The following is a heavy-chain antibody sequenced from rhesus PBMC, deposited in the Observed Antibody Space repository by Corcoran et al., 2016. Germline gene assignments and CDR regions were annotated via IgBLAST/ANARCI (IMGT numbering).Heavy chain of an antibody. D-gene: IGHD2-15*01. J-gene: IGHJ4*01. CDR3: ARATGGFVA. CDR1: GGTISSGYYY. Sequence: QVQLQESGPGVVKTSETLSLTCAVSGGTISSGYYYWSWIRQPPGKGLEWIGGIYCKCEKTNDNPSLKRPVTMSKDTSKNQFSLKLSSVTATDTAVYYCARATGGFVAWGQGVLVTVSS. V-gene: IGHV4S12*01. CDR2: IYCKCEKT.